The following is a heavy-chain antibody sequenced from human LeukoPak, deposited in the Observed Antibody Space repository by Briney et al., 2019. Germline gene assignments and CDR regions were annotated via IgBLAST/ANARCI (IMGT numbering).Heavy chain of an antibody. J-gene: IGHJ4*02. Sequence: ASVKVSCKASGHTLTSYGISWVRQAPGQGLEWMGWISVYDGNTNYAQKLQGRVTMTTDTSTSTAYMELRSLRSDDTAVYYCARGDRAGFQCFNGVCYQFDYWGQGTLVTVSS. V-gene: IGHV1-18*01. CDR3: ARGDRAGFQCFNGVCYQFDY. CDR2: ISVYDGNT. CDR1: GHTLTSYG. D-gene: IGHD2-8*01.